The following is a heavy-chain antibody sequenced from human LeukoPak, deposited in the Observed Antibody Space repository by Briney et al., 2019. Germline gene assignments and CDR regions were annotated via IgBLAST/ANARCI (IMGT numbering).Heavy chain of an antibody. J-gene: IGHJ4*02. CDR1: GGSISSSSYY. CDR3: ARHSPVGIYYFDY. V-gene: IGHV4-39*01. D-gene: IGHD1-26*01. Sequence: SETLSLTCTVSGGSISSSSYYWGWIRQPPGKGLERIGSIYYSGSTYYNPSLKSRVTISVDTSKNQFSLKLSSVTAADTAVYYCARHSPVGIYYFDYWGQGTLVTVSS. CDR2: IYYSGST.